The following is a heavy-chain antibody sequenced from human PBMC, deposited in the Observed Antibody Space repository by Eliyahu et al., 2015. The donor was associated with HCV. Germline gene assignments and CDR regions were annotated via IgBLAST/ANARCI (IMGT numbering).Heavy chain of an antibody. CDR2: ISGSGDSI. Sequence: EVQLVESGGGLVQPGGSLRLSCAASGFTFSXYTMNWVRQSPGKGLEWVSYISGSGDSIYYADSVKGRFTISRDNAKSSLYLQMHSLRDDDTALYYCARGRGTSYYPERFDPWGQGTLVTVSS. V-gene: IGHV3-48*02. D-gene: IGHD2-2*01. CDR3: ARGRGTSYYPERFDP. CDR1: GFTFSXYT. J-gene: IGHJ5*02.